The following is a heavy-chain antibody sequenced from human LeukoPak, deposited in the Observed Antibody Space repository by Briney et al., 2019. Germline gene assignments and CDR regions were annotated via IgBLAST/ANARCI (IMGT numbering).Heavy chain of an antibody. CDR1: GFTFSSYG. D-gene: IGHD3-9*01. J-gene: IGHJ4*02. CDR3: AKDLANLYFEAFDY. V-gene: IGHV3-30*18. CDR2: ISYDGSNK. Sequence: GGSLRLSCAASGFTFSSYGMHWVRQAPGGGLEWVAVISYDGSNKYYADSVKGRFTISRDNSKNTLYLQMNSLRAEDTAVYYCAKDLANLYFEAFDYWGQGTLVTVSS.